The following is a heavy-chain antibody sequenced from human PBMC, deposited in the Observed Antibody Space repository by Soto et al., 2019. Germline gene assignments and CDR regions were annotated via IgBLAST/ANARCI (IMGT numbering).Heavy chain of an antibody. J-gene: IGHJ6*02. CDR1: GYSFASYW. D-gene: IGHD6-6*01. CDR3: ARTRSFTLGFYYDGMDV. Sequence: GESLKISCQGSGYSFASYWIGWVRHMPVKDLEWMGIIYPGDSDTRYSPSFQGQVTISADKSLRTAYLQRTSLKAPDTALYYCARTRSFTLGFYYDGMDVWGPGTTVIVSS. CDR2: IYPGDSDT. V-gene: IGHV5-51*01.